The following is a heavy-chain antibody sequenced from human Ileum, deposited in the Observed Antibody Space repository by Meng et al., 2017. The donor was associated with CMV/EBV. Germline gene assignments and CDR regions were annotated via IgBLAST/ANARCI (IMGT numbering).Heavy chain of an antibody. CDR3: ARAYRRTYFGDY. J-gene: IGHJ4*02. CDR1: GYSFLSYD. CDR2: MNPNTGNT. Sequence: QVQLVQSGPEVKKPGASVKVACKTSGYSFLSYDINWVRQAAGQGLEWMGWMNPNTGNTGYAQKFQGRVTMTKNTSITTVYLELTSLTSEDTAVYFCARAYRRTYFGDYWGQGTLVTVSS. D-gene: IGHD2/OR15-2a*01. V-gene: IGHV1-8*01.